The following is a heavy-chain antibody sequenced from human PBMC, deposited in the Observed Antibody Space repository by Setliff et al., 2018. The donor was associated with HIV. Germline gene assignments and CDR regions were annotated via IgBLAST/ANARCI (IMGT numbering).Heavy chain of an antibody. CDR1: GFPFGDYP. J-gene: IGHJ4*02. Sequence: GGSLRLSCTTSGFPFGDYPVTWVRQAPGKGLEWVGFIRSKAYGVTTEYAASVKGRFTISRDDSKSIAYLQMNSLKTEDTAVYSCQYSSSWYDFDYWGQGTLVTVSS. D-gene: IGHD6-13*01. CDR2: IRSKAYGVTT. CDR3: QYSSSWYDFDY. V-gene: IGHV3-49*04.